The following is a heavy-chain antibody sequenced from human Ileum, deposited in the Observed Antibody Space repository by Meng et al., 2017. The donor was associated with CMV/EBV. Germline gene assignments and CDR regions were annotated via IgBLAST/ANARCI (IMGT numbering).Heavy chain of an antibody. CDR2: IKNKVGGGTP. CDR3: TTDGGFY. J-gene: IGHJ4*02. Sequence: GGSLRLSCVAPAFTFTNSWMTWVRQAPGKGLEWVGRIKNKVGGGTPDYAAPVKGRFTISKDDSKNTLYLQMNTLTTEDTAPYYCTTDGGFYWGQGTLVTVSS. V-gene: IGHV3-15*01. CDR1: AFTFTNSW. D-gene: IGHD3-16*01.